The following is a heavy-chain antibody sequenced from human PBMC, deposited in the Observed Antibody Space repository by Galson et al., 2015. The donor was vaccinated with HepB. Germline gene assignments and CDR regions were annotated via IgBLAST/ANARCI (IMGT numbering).Heavy chain of an antibody. V-gene: IGHV1-24*01. CDR2: FDPEDGET. CDR1: GYTLTELS. D-gene: IGHD4-11*01. J-gene: IGHJ3*02. Sequence: SVKVSCKVSGYTLTELSMHWVRQAPGKGLEWMGGFDPEDGETIYAQKFQGRVTMTEDTSTDTAYMELSSLRSEDTAVYYCATYDYSNYRGGAFDIWGQGTMVTVSS. CDR3: ATYDYSNYRGGAFDI.